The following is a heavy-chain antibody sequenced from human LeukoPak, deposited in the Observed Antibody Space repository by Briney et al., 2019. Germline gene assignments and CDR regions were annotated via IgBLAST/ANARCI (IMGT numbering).Heavy chain of an antibody. V-gene: IGHV2-5*02. CDR3: AHLGAVAATGYFDY. CDR2: IYWDDDK. CDR1: GFSLSTSGVG. J-gene: IGHJ4*02. D-gene: IGHD2-15*01. Sequence: SGPTLVNPTQTLTLTCTFSGFSLSTSGVGVGWIRRPPGKALEWLALIYWDDDKRYSPSLKSRLTITKDTSKNQVVLTMTNMDPVDTATYYCAHLGAVAATGYFDYWGQGTLVTVSS.